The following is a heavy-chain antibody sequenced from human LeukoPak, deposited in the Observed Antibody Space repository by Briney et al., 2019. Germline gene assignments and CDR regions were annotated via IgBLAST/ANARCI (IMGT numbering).Heavy chain of an antibody. J-gene: IGHJ5*02. CDR3: AASSQLGSYNWFDP. V-gene: IGHV4-34*01. CDR1: GASFSDHY. Sequence: SETLSLTCAVYGASFSDHYWTWIRQPPGKGLERIGEIDQSRSTKCNPSLKGRVTISLDTSKNQFSLDLTSVTAADTAVYYCAASSQLGSYNWFDPWGQGTPVTVSS. CDR2: IDQSRST. D-gene: IGHD1-1*01.